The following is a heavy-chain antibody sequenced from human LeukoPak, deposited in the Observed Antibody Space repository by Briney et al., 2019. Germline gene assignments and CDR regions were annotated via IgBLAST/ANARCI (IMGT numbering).Heavy chain of an antibody. V-gene: IGHV3-23*01. D-gene: IGHD2-8*01. J-gene: IGHJ4*02. CDR3: AKDPPRLYPKEPSDY. Sequence: GGSLRLSCVASGFTFTSYAMNWVRQAPGKGLEWVSAISDSGGSTYYADSVKGRFTISRDNSKNTLYLQMNSLRAEDTAVYYCAKDPPRLYPKEPSDYWGQGTLVTVSS. CDR2: ISDSGGST. CDR1: GFTFTSYA.